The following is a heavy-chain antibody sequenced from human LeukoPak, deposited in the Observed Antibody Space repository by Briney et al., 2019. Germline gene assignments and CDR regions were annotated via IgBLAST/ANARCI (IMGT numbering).Heavy chain of an antibody. V-gene: IGHV3-74*01. CDR1: AFTFSSYW. CDR2: INSDGSST. Sequence: PGGSLRLSCAASAFTFSSYWMHWVRQAPGKGLVWVSRINSDGSSTSYADSVKGRFTISRDNAKNTLYLQMNSLRAEDTAVYYCARDYDSSGIIDYWGQGTLVTVSS. J-gene: IGHJ4*02. CDR3: ARDYDSSGIIDY. D-gene: IGHD3-22*01.